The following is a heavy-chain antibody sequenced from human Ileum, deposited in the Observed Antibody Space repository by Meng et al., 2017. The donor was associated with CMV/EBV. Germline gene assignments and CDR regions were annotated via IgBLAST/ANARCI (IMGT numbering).Heavy chain of an antibody. CDR3: ASGSPQLGYV. J-gene: IGHJ4*02. V-gene: IGHV4-30-4*01. D-gene: IGHD1-1*01. CDR1: GRSISRGDYF. Sequence: DSGPGPVTPSPPVFLTCTGSGRSISRGDYFWIWIRQPPGKGLEWIGYIYYSGSTYYNPSLKSRVTISADTSKNQFSLKLNSVTAADTAVYYCASGSPQLGYVWGQGTLVTVSS. CDR2: IYYSGST.